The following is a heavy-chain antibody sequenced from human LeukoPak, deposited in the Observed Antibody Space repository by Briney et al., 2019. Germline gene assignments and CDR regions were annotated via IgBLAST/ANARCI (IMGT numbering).Heavy chain of an antibody. CDR2: IKQDGSEK. V-gene: IGHV3-7*01. D-gene: IGHD3-9*01. CDR1: RFTFGSYW. Sequence: TGGSLRLSCAASRFTFGSYWMSWVRQAPGKGLEWVANIKQDGSEKYYVDSVKGRFTISRDNAKNSLYLQMNSLRAEDTAVYYCARVGLLRYFDNWGQGTLVTVSS. CDR3: ARVGLLRYFDN. J-gene: IGHJ5*02.